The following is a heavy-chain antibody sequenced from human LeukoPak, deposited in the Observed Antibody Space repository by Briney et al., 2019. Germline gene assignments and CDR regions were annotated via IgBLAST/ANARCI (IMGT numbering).Heavy chain of an antibody. CDR1: GFTFSTYA. D-gene: IGHD6-19*01. Sequence: PGGSLRLSCAASGFTFSTYAVNWVRQAPGKGLEWVAVIWYDGSNKYYADSVKGRFTISRDNSKNTLYLQMNNLRAEDTAVYYCARVGSGWDGVDYWGQGTLVTVSS. CDR3: ARVGSGWDGVDY. CDR2: IWYDGSNK. J-gene: IGHJ4*02. V-gene: IGHV3-33*07.